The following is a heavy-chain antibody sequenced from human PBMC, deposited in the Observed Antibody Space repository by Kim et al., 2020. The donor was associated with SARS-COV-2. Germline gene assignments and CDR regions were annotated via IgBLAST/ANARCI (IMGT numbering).Heavy chain of an antibody. CDR2: IYYSGST. V-gene: IGHV4-59*01. J-gene: IGHJ6*03. D-gene: IGHD4-17*01. CDR1: GGSISSYY. CDR3: ARDRGSVDYGDYTFPWAQSTYYYMDV. Sequence: SETLSLTCTVSGGSISSYYWSWIRQPPGKGLEWIGYIYYSGSTNYNPSLKSRVTISVDTSKNQFSLKLSSVTAADTAVYYCARDRGSVDYGDYTFPWAQSTYYYMDVWGKGTTVTVSS.